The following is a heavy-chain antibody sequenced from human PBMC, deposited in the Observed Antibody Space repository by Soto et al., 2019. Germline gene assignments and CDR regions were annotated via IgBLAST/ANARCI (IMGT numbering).Heavy chain of an antibody. J-gene: IGHJ4*02. Sequence: EVHLLESGGGLVQPGGSLRLSCAGSGFTFSDYAMSWVRQAPGKGLEWVSGISGSGGSIYNADSVKGRFTISRDNSKNTLYLQRNSLRAEDTAVYYCAQNGGRQWLPYRWGQGTLVTVSS. V-gene: IGHV3-23*01. CDR1: GFTFSDYA. CDR3: AQNGGRQWLPYR. CDR2: ISGSGGSI. D-gene: IGHD6-19*01.